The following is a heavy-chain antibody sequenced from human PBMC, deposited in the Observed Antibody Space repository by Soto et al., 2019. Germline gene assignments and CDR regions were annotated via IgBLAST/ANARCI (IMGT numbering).Heavy chain of an antibody. CDR2: FSYGGST. CDR3: ARSDTTFEL. CDR1: SDSISSSSYF. V-gene: IGHV4-39*01. Sequence: QMQLQESGPGLVKPSETLSLTCTVSSDSISSSSYFWGWVRQPPGKGLEWIASFSYGGSTYYNPSCMNRVTISVGNSKNHFSLTVTSVTASDTAVNYCARSDTTFELWGQGTLVTVSS. D-gene: IGHD3-16*01. J-gene: IGHJ4*02.